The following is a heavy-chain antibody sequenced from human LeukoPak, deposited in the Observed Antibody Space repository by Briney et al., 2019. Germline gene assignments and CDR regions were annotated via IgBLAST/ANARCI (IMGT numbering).Heavy chain of an antibody. CDR1: GFTFSSYA. Sequence: GGSLRLSYAASGFTFSSYAMHWVRQAPGKGLEWVAVISYDGSNKYYADSVKGRFTISRDNSKNTLSLQMNSLSREDTAIYYCVRRGGSDGWGAFDIWGQGTVVTVSS. D-gene: IGHD5-24*01. J-gene: IGHJ3*02. CDR2: ISYDGSNK. V-gene: IGHV3-30-3*01. CDR3: VRRGGSDGWGAFDI.